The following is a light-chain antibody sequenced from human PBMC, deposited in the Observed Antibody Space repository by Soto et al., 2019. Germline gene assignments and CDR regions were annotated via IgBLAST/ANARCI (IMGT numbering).Light chain of an antibody. CDR3: RQYGSSPPWT. CDR1: QSVSSSY. CDR2: GAS. J-gene: IGKJ1*01. Sequence: EIVLTQSPGTLSLSPGERATLSCRASQSVSSSYLAWYQQKPGQAPRPLIYGASSRATGIPDRLSGSGSGTDFTLTSSRLEPEDFEVYYCRQYGSSPPWTFGQGTKVEIK. V-gene: IGKV3-20*01.